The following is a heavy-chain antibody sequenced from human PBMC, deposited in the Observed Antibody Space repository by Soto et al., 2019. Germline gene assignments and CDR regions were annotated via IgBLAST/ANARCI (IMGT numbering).Heavy chain of an antibody. CDR1: GGTISNYF. Sequence: SETLSLTGTVSGGTISNYFCNWIRQPAGKGLEWIGRIDNSGSTNYNPSLKSRITMSADTSRNQFSLKLNSVTAADTAVYYCARGGQDFWSGPFDYWGQGALVTVSS. D-gene: IGHD3-3*01. CDR2: IDNSGST. J-gene: IGHJ4*02. V-gene: IGHV4-4*07. CDR3: ARGGQDFWSGPFDY.